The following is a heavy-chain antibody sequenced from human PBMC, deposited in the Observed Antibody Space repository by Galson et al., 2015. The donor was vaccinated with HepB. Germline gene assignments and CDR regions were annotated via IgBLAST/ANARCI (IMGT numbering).Heavy chain of an antibody. CDR1: GGTFSSYA. CDR3: ARARDAGTYLYYYYGMDV. D-gene: IGHD1-26*01. CDR2: IVPVLDVA. V-gene: IGHV1-69*04. J-gene: IGHJ6*02. Sequence: SVKVSCKASGGTFSSYAISWVRQAPGQGLEWMGRIVPVLDVANYAQSFQGRVTITADKSTNTAYMELSRLRSEDTAVYYCARARDAGTYLYYYYGMDVWGPGTTVTVSS.